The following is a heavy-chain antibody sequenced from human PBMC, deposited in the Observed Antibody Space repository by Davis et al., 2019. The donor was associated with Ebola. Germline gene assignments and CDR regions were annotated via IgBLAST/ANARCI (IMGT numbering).Heavy chain of an antibody. V-gene: IGHV3-23*01. D-gene: IGHD4-17*01. CDR3: AKVHPPTTVTTGWFDP. CDR1: GLIFSSYA. J-gene: IGHJ5*02. Sequence: GESLNLSCAASGLIFSSYAMSWVRQAPGKGLEWVSSISVRSITYHADSIKGRFTISRDNSKNTLYLQMNSLRAEDTAVYYCAKVHPPTTVTTGWFDPWGQGTLVTVSS. CDR2: ISVRSIT.